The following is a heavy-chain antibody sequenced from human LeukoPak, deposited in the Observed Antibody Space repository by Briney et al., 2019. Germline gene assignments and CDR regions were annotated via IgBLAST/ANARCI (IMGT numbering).Heavy chain of an antibody. CDR1: GFTFDDYG. CDR2: IEQDGSEK. V-gene: IGHV3-7*01. Sequence: QSGGSLRLSCAASGFTFDDYGMSWVRQAPGKGLEWVASIEQDGSEKYYVDSVKGRFTISRDNARNSLFLQINSLRADDTAVYYCARPSVLGPDTDYWGRGTLVTVSS. J-gene: IGHJ4*02. D-gene: IGHD4/OR15-4a*01. CDR3: ARPSVLGPDTDY.